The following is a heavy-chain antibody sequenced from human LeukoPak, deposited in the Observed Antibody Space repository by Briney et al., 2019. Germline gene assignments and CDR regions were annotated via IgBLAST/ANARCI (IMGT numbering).Heavy chain of an antibody. V-gene: IGHV1-69*13. CDR1: VGAFSSYA. Sequence: GASVKVSCKASVGAFSSYAISWVRQAPGQGLEWMGGIIPIFGTANYAQKFQGKVTITADESTSTAYMELSSLRSEDTAVYYCAREENYGDYNVGYFDYWGQGTLVTVSS. CDR3: AREENYGDYNVGYFDY. CDR2: IIPIFGTA. D-gene: IGHD4-17*01. J-gene: IGHJ4*02.